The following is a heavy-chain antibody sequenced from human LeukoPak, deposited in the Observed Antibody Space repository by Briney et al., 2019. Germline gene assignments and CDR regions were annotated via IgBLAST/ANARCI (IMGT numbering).Heavy chain of an antibody. CDR3: ARDQSWYGVGYMDV. D-gene: IGHD6-13*01. Sequence: KTSETLSLTCTVSGGSISSYYWSWIRQPAGKGLEWIRRIYTSGSTNYNPSLKSRVTMSVDTSKNQFSLKLSSVTAADTAVYCCARDQSWYGVGYMDVWGKGTTVTVSS. J-gene: IGHJ6*03. CDR1: GGSISSYY. CDR2: IYTSGST. V-gene: IGHV4-4*07.